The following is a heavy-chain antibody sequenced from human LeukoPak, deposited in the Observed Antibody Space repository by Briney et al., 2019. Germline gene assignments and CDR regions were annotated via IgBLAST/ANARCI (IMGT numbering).Heavy chain of an antibody. V-gene: IGHV3-74*01. CDR3: ARVGYYDSSGYYYFDY. J-gene: IGHJ4*02. CDR2: VNNDDSDR. D-gene: IGHD3-22*01. Sequence: GGSLRLSCAASGFTFNSYWMHWVRQAPGKGLVWVSHVNNDDSDRSYADSVKGRFTISRDNAKNSLYLQMNSLRAEDTAVYYCARVGYYDSSGYYYFDYWGQGTLVTVSS. CDR1: GFTFNSYW.